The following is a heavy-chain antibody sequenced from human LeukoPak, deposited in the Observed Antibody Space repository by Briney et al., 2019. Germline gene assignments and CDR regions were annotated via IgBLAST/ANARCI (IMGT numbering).Heavy chain of an antibody. J-gene: IGHJ4*02. V-gene: IGHV4-34*01. D-gene: IGHD6-13*01. Sequence: SETLSLTCGVYGGSFSGYYCSWIRQPPGKGLEWMGEINHSGSTDYNPSLKSRVTISVDTSKNQFSLKLSSVTAADTAVYYCARHEGRVYSSSWRPFDYWGQGTLVTVSS. CDR1: GGSFSGYY. CDR2: INHSGST. CDR3: ARHEGRVYSSSWRPFDY.